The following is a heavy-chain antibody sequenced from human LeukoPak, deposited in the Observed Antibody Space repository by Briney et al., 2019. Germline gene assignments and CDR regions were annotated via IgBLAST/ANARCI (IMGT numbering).Heavy chain of an antibody. D-gene: IGHD3-10*01. V-gene: IGHV3-23*01. Sequence: GGSLRLSCAASGFTFSDYYMSWIRQAPGKGLEWVSSISAGSDSTDYADSVKGRFTISRDNSKNTLYLQMNSLRAEDTAVYYCARERFGESDYWGQGTLVTVSS. J-gene: IGHJ4*02. CDR1: GFTFSDYY. CDR2: ISAGSDST. CDR3: ARERFGESDY.